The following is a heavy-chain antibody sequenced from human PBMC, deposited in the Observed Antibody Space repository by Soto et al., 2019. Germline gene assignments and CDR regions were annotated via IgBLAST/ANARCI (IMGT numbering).Heavy chain of an antibody. Sequence: GGSLRLSCAASGFTFSSYAMHWVRQAPGKGLEWVAVISYDGSNKYYADSVKGRFTISRDNSKNTLYLQMNSLRAEDTAVYYCARAEKPAYYYDSSGYYYPLLFWGQGTLVTVSS. D-gene: IGHD3-22*01. CDR3: ARAEKPAYYYDSSGYYYPLLF. V-gene: IGHV3-30-3*01. CDR1: GFTFSSYA. CDR2: ISYDGSNK. J-gene: IGHJ4*02.